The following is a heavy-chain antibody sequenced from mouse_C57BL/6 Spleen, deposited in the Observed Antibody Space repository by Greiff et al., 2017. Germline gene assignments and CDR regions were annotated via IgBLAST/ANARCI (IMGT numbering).Heavy chain of an antibody. D-gene: IGHD1-1*01. CDR3: ARLLITTVVGYFDY. V-gene: IGHV5-6*01. CDR1: GFTFSSSG. CDR2: ISSGGSYT. Sequence: EVQRVESGGDLVKPGGSLKLSCAASGFTFSSSGMSWVRQTPDKRLEWVATISSGGSYTYYPDSVKGRFTISRDNAKNTLYLQMSSLKSEDTAMYYCARLLITTVVGYFDYWGQGTTLTVSS. J-gene: IGHJ2*01.